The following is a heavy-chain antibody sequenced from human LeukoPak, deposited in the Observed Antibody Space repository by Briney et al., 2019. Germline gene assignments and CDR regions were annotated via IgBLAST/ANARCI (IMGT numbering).Heavy chain of an antibody. Sequence: EASVKVPCKAFGYTFTSYGITWVRQAPGQGLEWMGWISGYNGDTNYAQKLQGRVTMTTDTSTNTAYMELRSLRSDDTAVYYCARSGDGNWFETWGQGTLVTVSS. CDR3: ARSGDGNWFET. D-gene: IGHD3-10*01. CDR1: GYTFTSYG. CDR2: ISGYNGDT. V-gene: IGHV1-18*01. J-gene: IGHJ5*02.